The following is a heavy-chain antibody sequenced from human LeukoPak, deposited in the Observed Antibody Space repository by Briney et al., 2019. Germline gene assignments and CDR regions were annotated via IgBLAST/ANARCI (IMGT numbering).Heavy chain of an antibody. CDR1: GYTLTELS. Sequence: ASVKVSCKVSGYTLTELSMHWVRQAPGKGLEWMGGFDPEDGETIYAQKFQGRVTMTEDTSTDTAYMELSSLRSEDTAVYYCATAGYGDYYHEPRIVPHLSPPGVWGQGTLVTVSS. J-gene: IGHJ4*02. D-gene: IGHD4-17*01. V-gene: IGHV1-24*01. CDR2: FDPEDGET. CDR3: ATAGYGDYYHEPRIVPHLSPPGV.